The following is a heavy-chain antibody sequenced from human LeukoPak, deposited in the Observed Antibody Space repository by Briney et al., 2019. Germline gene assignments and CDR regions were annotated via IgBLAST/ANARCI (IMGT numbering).Heavy chain of an antibody. CDR2: MNPNSGNT. V-gene: IGHV1-8*03. D-gene: IGHD3-3*01. CDR1: GYTFTSYD. J-gene: IGHJ6*03. CDR3: ARGAPDFWSVYYMDV. Sequence: ASVKVSCKASGYTFTSYDINWVRQATVQGLEWMGWMNPNSGNTGYAQKFQGRVTITRNTSISTAYMELSSLRSEDTAVYYCARGAPDFWSVYYMDVWGKGTMVTVSS.